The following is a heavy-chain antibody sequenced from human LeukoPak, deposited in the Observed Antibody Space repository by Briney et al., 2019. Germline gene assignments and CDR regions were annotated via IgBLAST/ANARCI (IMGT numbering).Heavy chain of an antibody. CDR3: ATEVTPYYYMDV. D-gene: IGHD2-21*02. V-gene: IGHV3-11*04. CDR2: ISSSGSTI. Sequence: PGGALRLSCAASGFTFSDYYMFWIRQAPGKGLEWVSYISSSGSTISYADSVKGRFTVSRDNAKNSLYPQMNSLRAEDTAVYYCATEVTPYYYMDVWGKGTTVTVSS. J-gene: IGHJ6*03. CDR1: GFTFSDYY.